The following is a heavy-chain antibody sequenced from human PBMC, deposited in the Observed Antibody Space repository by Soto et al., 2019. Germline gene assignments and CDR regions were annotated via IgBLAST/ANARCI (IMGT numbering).Heavy chain of an antibody. D-gene: IGHD3-10*01. V-gene: IGHV1-46*03. CDR2: INPSSTT. CDR3: AREAEEYSGSDY. CDR1: GYPFTRYH. Sequence: ASVKVSCKASGYPFTRYHMHWLRQAPGQGLEWLGVINPSSTTTYAQRFQGRATMTRDTSTSTVYMELSSLRSDDTAVYYCAREAEEYSGSDYWGPGYLVTVSS. J-gene: IGHJ4*02.